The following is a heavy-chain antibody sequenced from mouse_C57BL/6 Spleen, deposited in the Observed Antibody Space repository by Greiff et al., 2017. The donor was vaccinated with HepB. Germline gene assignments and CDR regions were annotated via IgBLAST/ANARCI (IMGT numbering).Heavy chain of an antibody. V-gene: IGHV1-76*01. Sequence: QVQLQQSGAELVRPGASVKLSCKASGYTFTDYYINWVKQRPGQGLEWIARIYPGSGNTYYNEKFKGKATLTAEKSSSTAYMQLSSLTSEDAAVYFCAREGTAQAYYAMDYWGQGTSVTVSS. J-gene: IGHJ4*01. CDR3: AREGTAQAYYAMDY. CDR1: GYTFTDYY. D-gene: IGHD3-2*02. CDR2: IYPGSGNT.